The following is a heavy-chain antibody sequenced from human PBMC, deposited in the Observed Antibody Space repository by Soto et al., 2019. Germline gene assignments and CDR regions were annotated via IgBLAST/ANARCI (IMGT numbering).Heavy chain of an antibody. V-gene: IGHV3-7*01. CDR3: ASDIAAAGLYYYGMDV. D-gene: IGHD6-13*01. J-gene: IGHJ6*02. CDR1: GFTFSSYW. Sequence: GGSLRLSCAASGFTFSSYWMSWVRQAPGKGLEWVANIKQDGSEKYYVDSVKGRFTISRDNAKNSLYLQMNSLRAEDTAVYYCASDIAAAGLYYYGMDVWGQGTTVTVSS. CDR2: IKQDGSEK.